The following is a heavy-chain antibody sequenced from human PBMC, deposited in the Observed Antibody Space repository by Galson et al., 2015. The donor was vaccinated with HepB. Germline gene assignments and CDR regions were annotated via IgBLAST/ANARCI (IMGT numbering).Heavy chain of an antibody. CDR2: ISRSSSTI. CDR1: GFTFSSYS. Sequence: SLRLSCAASGFTFSSYSMNWVRQAPGKGLEWVSYISRSSSTIYYADSVKGRFTISRDNAKNSLYLQMNSLRDEDTAVYYCARDLQNYDFWSGSYYFDYWGQGTLVTVSS. D-gene: IGHD3-3*01. V-gene: IGHV3-48*02. J-gene: IGHJ4*02. CDR3: ARDLQNYDFWSGSYYFDY.